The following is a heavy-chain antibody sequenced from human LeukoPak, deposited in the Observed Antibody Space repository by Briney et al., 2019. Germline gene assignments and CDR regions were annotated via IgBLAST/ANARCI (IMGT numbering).Heavy chain of an antibody. CDR1: GGSISSYY. J-gene: IGHJ4*02. CDR3: ARGARGASFDY. Sequence: SETLSLTCTVSGGSISSYYWSWIRQPPGKGLEWIGYIYYSGSTNYNPSLKSRVTISVDTSKNQFSLKLSSVTAADTAVYYCARGARGASFDYWGQGTLVTVSS. V-gene: IGHV4-59*01. CDR2: IYYSGST.